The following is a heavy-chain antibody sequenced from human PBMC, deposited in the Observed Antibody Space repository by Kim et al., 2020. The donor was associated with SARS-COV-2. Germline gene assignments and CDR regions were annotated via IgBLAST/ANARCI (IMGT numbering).Heavy chain of an antibody. CDR1: GFTFSSYA. V-gene: IGHV3-30*04. Sequence: GGSLRLSCAASGFTFSSYAMHWVRQAPGKGLEWVAVISYDGSNKYYADSVKGRFTISRDNSKNTLYLQMNSLRAEDTAVYYCARGDIVVVPAAILYYYYG. CDR3: ARGDIVVVPAAILYYYYG. D-gene: IGHD2-2*02. J-gene: IGHJ6*01. CDR2: ISYDGSNK.